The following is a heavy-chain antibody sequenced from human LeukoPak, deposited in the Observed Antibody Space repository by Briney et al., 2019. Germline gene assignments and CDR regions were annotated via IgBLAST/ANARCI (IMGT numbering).Heavy chain of an antibody. D-gene: IGHD2-2*01. Sequence: AGGSLRLSCAASGFTFNSYAMSWVRQAPGKGLEWVSAISGSGGSTYYADSVKGRFTISRDNSKNTLYLQMNSLRAEDTAVYYCAKVMKRSYCSSTSCYREVDYWGQGTLVTVSS. CDR2: ISGSGGST. CDR1: GFTFNSYA. V-gene: IGHV3-23*01. J-gene: IGHJ4*02. CDR3: AKVMKRSYCSSTSCYREVDY.